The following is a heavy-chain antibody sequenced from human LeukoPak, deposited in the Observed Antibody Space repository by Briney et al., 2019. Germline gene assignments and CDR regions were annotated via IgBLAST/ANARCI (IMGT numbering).Heavy chain of an antibody. V-gene: IGHV7-4-1*02. Sequence: ASVKVSCKASGYSFISYNINWLRQATGQGLEWMGWINTNTGNPTYAQGFTGRFVFSLDTSVSTAYLQISSLKAEDTAVYYCARDTKLWFGELLSEFDPWGQGTLVTVSS. J-gene: IGHJ5*02. CDR1: GYSFISYN. CDR2: INTNTGNP. CDR3: ARDTKLWFGELLSEFDP. D-gene: IGHD3-10*01.